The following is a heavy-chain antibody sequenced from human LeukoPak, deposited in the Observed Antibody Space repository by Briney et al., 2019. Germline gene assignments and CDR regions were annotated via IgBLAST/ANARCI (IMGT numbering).Heavy chain of an antibody. CDR2: INWNGGST. CDR1: GFTFDDYG. Sequence: GRSLRLSCAASGFTFDDYGMSWVRQAPGKGLEWVSGINWNGGSTGYADSVKGRFTISRDNAKNSLYLQMNSLRAEDAALCYCARAHFTNYYDSSGYSMFDYWGQGTLVTVSS. D-gene: IGHD3-22*01. CDR3: ARAHFTNYYDSSGYSMFDY. V-gene: IGHV3-20*04. J-gene: IGHJ4*02.